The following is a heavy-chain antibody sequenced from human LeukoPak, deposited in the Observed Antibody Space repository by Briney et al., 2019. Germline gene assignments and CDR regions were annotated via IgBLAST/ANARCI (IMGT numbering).Heavy chain of an antibody. CDR2: ISYDGSNK. CDR3: AKERSTMVRGVISRWFDP. J-gene: IGHJ5*02. D-gene: IGHD3-10*01. CDR1: GFTFSSYG. Sequence: GSLRPSCAASGFTFSSYGMHWVRQAPGKGLEWVAVISYDGSNKYYADSAKGRFTISRDNSKNTLYLQMNSLRAEGTAVYYCAKERSTMVRGVISRWFDPWGQGTLVTVSS. V-gene: IGHV3-30*18.